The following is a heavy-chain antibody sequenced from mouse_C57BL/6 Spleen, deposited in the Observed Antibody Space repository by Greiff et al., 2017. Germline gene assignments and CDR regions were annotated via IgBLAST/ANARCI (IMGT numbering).Heavy chain of an antibody. J-gene: IGHJ2*01. D-gene: IGHD1-1*01. Sequence: QVQLKQPGAELVKPGASVKMSCKASGYTFTSYWITWVKQRPGQGLEWIGDIYPGSGSTNYNEKFKSKATLTVDTSSSTAYMQLSSLTSEDSAVYYCARGYYHGSSYDFDYWGQGTTLTVSS. CDR2: IYPGSGST. CDR1: GYTFTSYW. V-gene: IGHV1-55*01. CDR3: ARGYYHGSSYDFDY.